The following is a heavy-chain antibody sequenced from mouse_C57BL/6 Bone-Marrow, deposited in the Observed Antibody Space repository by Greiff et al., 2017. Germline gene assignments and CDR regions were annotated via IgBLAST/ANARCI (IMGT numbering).Heavy chain of an antibody. D-gene: IGHD1-1*01. CDR2: INPYNGDP. CDR3: ARGRYYNGIYYFYY. Sequence: EVKLMESGPELVKPGASVKISCKASGYSFTGCFMNWVKQSHGKSLEWIGRINPYNGDPFYNQKFKGKATLTAATSSSTAYLVLLSLNSEDFAVYYCARGRYYNGIYYFYYWGQGTTLTVSS. CDR1: GYSFTGCF. J-gene: IGHJ2*01. V-gene: IGHV1-37*01.